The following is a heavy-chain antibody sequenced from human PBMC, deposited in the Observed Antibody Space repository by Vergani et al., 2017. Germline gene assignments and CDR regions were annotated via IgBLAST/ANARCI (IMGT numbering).Heavy chain of an antibody. CDR2: IKRDGTET. J-gene: IGHJ1*01. CDR3: ARISGGSAPYLHY. Sequence: EVHLEESGGGLVQPGGSLRLSCAASGFTFGDYNRAWIRLAPGKGLDWVASIKRDGTETFYVDSVKGRFTISRDNAKTTLYLQMNSLRDEDRGVYYCARISGGSAPYLHYWGQGTLVTVAS. V-gene: IGHV3-7*01. D-gene: IGHD2-15*01. CDR1: GFTFGDYN.